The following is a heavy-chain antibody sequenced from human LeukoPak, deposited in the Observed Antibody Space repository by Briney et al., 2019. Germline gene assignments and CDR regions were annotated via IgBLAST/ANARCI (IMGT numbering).Heavy chain of an antibody. D-gene: IGHD5-18*01. CDR3: AKDYDWDTAMVVFDY. CDR1: GFTFDDYA. CDR2: ISWNSGSI. V-gene: IGHV3-9*01. J-gene: IGHJ4*02. Sequence: GGSLRLSCAASGFTFDDYAMHWVRQAPGKGLERVSGISWNSGSIGYADSVKGRFTISRDNAKNSLYLQMNSLRAEDTALYYCAKDYDWDTAMVVFDYWGQGTLVTVSS.